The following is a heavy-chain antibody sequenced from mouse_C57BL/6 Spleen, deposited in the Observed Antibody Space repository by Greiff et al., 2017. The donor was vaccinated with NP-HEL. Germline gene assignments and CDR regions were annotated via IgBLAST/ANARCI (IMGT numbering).Heavy chain of an antibody. CDR1: GYAFSSYW. CDR2: IYPGDGDT. J-gene: IGHJ1*03. V-gene: IGHV1-80*01. D-gene: IGHD1-1*01. Sequence: QVQLQQSGAELVKPGASVKISCKASGYAFSSYWMNWVKQRPGKGLEWIGQIYPGDGDTNYNGKFKGKATLTADKSSSTAYMQLSSLTSEDSAVYFCARNYYGSSYPRYFDVWGTGTTVTVSS. CDR3: ARNYYGSSYPRYFDV.